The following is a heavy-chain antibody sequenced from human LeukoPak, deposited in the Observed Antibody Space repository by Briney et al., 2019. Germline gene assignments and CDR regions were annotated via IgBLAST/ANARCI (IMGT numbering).Heavy chain of an antibody. V-gene: IGHV4-30-4*01. CDR2: IYYSGST. CDR3: ASRLYYDSSGYDY. Sequence: SETLSLTCTVSGGSISSGDYYWSWIRQPPEKGLEWIGYIYYSGSTYYNPSLKSRVTISVDTSKNQFSLKLSSVTAADTAVYYCASRLYYDSSGYDYWGQGTLVTVSS. J-gene: IGHJ4*02. CDR1: GGSISSGDYY. D-gene: IGHD3-22*01.